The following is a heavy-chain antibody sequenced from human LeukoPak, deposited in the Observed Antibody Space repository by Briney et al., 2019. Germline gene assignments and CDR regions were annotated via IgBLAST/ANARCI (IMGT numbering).Heavy chain of an antibody. CDR1: GFALSSHW. V-gene: IGHV3-7*01. J-gene: IGHJ6*02. CDR2: VNRDGSET. CDR3: ARYFGDPQGMDV. Sequence: PGGSLRLSCAASGFALSSHWMTWVRQVPGRGPEWVANVNRDGSETYYLDSVKGRFTISKDNAKNSLYLQMNSLRDEDTAVYYCARYFGDPQGMDVWGQGTTVTVSS. D-gene: IGHD3-10*01.